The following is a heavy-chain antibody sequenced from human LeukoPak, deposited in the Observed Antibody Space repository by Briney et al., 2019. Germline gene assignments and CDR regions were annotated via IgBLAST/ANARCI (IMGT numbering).Heavy chain of an antibody. CDR1: GYTFTSYG. CDR2: ISAYNGNT. J-gene: IGHJ3*02. CDR3: ARVTMIVAVIDAFDI. Sequence: ASVKVSCKASGYTFTSYGISWVRQAPGQGLEWMGWISAYNGNTNYAQKLQGRVTMTTDTSTSTAYMELRSLRSDATAVYYCARVTMIVAVIDAFDIWGQGTMVTVSS. V-gene: IGHV1-18*01. D-gene: IGHD3-22*01.